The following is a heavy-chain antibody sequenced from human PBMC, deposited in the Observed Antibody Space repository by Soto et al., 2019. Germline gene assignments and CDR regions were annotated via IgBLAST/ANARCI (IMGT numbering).Heavy chain of an antibody. Sequence: SETLSLTCAVYGGSFSGYYWSWIRQPPGKGLEWIGESSHSGSTNYNPSLKSRVTISVDTSKNQFSLKLSSVTAADTAVYYCARLKCSGGSCYCSYWGQGTLVTVSS. D-gene: IGHD2-15*01. CDR1: GGSFSGYY. CDR3: ARLKCSGGSCYCSY. CDR2: SSHSGST. V-gene: IGHV4-34*01. J-gene: IGHJ4*02.